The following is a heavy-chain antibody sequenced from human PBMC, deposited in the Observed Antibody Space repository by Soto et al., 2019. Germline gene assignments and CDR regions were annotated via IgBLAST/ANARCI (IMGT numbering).Heavy chain of an antibody. V-gene: IGHV3-73*01. D-gene: IGHD3-10*01. CDR1: GLTFSGST. CDR2: IRTKANRYAT. J-gene: IGHJ4*02. Sequence: LSCATSGLTFSGSTMHWVRQASGKGLEWVGHIRTKANRYATVYAESLKGRFTISRDDSKNTAYLQVDSLKTEDTAVYYCTRQNGDFFEYWGQGALVTVSS. CDR3: TRQNGDFFEY.